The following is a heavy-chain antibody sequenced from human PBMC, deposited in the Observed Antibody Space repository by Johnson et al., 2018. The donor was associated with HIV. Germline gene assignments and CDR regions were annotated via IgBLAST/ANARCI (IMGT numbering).Heavy chain of an antibody. J-gene: IGHJ3*02. CDR2: ISNSGSST. CDR1: GFTFSSYD. V-gene: IGHV3-23*04. Sequence: EKLVESGGGLVQPGGSLRLSCAASGFTFSSYDMSWVRQAPGKGLEWVSGISNSGSSTYYADSVKGRFTISRDNSKNTVWLQMNSLRGEDTAVYYCTKPSTGTYYGFHIWGQGTMVTVSS. CDR3: TKPSTGTYYGFHI.